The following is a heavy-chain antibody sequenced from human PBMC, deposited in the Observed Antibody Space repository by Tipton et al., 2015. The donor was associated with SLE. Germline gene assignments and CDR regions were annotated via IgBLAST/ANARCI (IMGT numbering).Heavy chain of an antibody. Sequence: TLSLTCTVSGDTIDGNTYFWDWIRQPPGKGLMLIGSISYSGATSYNPSLKSRVTISLDTSKNQFSLRLNSVTAADTAVYFCVRGGGASSGRWFDPWGQGILVTVSS. J-gene: IGHJ5*02. V-gene: IGHV4-39*02. CDR3: VRGGGASSGRWFDP. D-gene: IGHD6-6*01. CDR2: ISYSGAT. CDR1: GDTIDGNTYF.